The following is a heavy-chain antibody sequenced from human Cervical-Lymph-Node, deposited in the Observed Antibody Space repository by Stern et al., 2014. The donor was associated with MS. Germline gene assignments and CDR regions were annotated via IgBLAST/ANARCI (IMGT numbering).Heavy chain of an antibody. J-gene: IGHJ5*02. CDR1: GYTFNNYG. Sequence: VQLVQSGTEVKKPGASVKVSCKASGYTFNNYGISWVRQAPGQGLEWMGWVNAYTGHTSYAQNLQGRVNMTTDTSTSTAYMELRSLTSDDTAIYYCARFTVARILATAKINWLDPWGQGTLVTVSS. V-gene: IGHV1-18*01. CDR3: ARFTVARILATAKINWLDP. D-gene: IGHD3-3*02. CDR2: VNAYTGHT.